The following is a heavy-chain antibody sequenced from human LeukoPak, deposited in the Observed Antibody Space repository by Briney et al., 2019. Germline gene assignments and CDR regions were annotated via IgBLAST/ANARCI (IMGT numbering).Heavy chain of an antibody. J-gene: IGHJ4*02. Sequence: SVKVSCKASGGIFSIFGISWVRQAPGQGLEWMGGIIPIFGTANYAQKFQGRVTITADKSTSTAYMELSSLRSEDTAVYYCASSAGTIDYWGQGTLVTVSS. D-gene: IGHD1-7*01. CDR3: ASSAGTIDY. CDR1: GGIFSIFG. CDR2: IIPIFGTA. V-gene: IGHV1-69*06.